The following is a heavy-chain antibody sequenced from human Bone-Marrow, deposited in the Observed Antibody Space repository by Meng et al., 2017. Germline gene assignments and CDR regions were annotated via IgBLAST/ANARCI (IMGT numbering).Heavy chain of an antibody. Sequence: GESLKISCAASGFTFSSYSMNWVRQAPGKGLEWVGRIKRNSDGGTIDYAAPVKGRFTISRDDSKNTLYLQMNSLTTEDTAVYFCATGAAAADHWGQGTLVTVSS. V-gene: IGHV3-15*01. J-gene: IGHJ4*02. CDR2: IKRNSDGGTI. CDR1: GFTFSSYS. D-gene: IGHD6-13*01. CDR3: ATGAAAADH.